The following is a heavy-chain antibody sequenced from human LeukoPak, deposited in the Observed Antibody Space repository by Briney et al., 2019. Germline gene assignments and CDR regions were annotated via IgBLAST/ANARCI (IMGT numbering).Heavy chain of an antibody. Sequence: SETLSLICTVSGGSISSYYWSWIRQPPGKGLEWIGYIYYRGSTNYNPSLKSRVTISVDTSKNQFSLKLSSVTAADTAVYYCARGMYYYDSSGYGENAFDIWGQGTMVTVSS. J-gene: IGHJ3*02. CDR1: GGSISSYY. D-gene: IGHD3-22*01. CDR2: IYYRGST. CDR3: ARGMYYYDSSGYGENAFDI. V-gene: IGHV4-59*01.